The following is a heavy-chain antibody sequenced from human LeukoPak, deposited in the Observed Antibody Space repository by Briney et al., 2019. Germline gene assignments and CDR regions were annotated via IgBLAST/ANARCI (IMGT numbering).Heavy chain of an antibody. CDR2: ISAYNDNT. J-gene: IGHJ4*02. CDR1: GYTFTNYG. CDR3: ARDQPGDTLSEY. Sequence: GASVKVSCKASGYTFTNYGISWVRQAPGQGLEWMGWISAYNDNTNYVQKFQGRVTMTTDTSTSTAYMELRSLSPDDTAVYYYARDQPGDTLSEYWGQGTLVTVSS. V-gene: IGHV1-18*01. D-gene: IGHD2-21*02.